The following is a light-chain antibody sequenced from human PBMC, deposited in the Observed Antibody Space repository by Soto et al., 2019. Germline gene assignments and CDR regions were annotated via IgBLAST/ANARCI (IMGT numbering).Light chain of an antibody. J-gene: IGLJ1*01. CDR2: DND. V-gene: IGLV1-51*01. CDR1: GSNIGNNY. Sequence: QSVLTQPPSVSAAPGQRVTISCSGSGSNIGNNYVSWYQQLPGTAPKLLICDNDNRPSGIPDRFSGSKSGTSATLGITGLQTGDEADYYCGTWDGSLRTGVFGTGTKLTVL. CDR3: GTWDGSLRTGV.